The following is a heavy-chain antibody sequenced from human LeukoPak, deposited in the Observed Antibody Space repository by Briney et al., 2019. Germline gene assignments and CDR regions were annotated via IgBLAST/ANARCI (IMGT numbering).Heavy chain of an antibody. CDR3: ARGGYDLDY. D-gene: IGHD3-22*01. V-gene: IGHV1-2*04. J-gene: IGHJ4*02. CDR2: INPFSGGT. Sequence: ASLQVSCKASGYSFTDYYIHWVRQAPGQGLEWMGWINPFSGGTKYAQKFQRWVTMTRGTSISTAYMELSRLTSDDTAVYYCARGGYDLDYWGQGTLVTVSS. CDR1: GYSFTDYY.